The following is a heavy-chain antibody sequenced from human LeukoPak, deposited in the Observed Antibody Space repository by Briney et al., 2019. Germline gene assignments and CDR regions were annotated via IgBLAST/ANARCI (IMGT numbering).Heavy chain of an antibody. CDR3: ARWRYYYYYYMDV. Sequence: ASVKVSCKASGYTFTGYYMHWVRQAPGQGLEWMGWINPNSGGTNYAQKFQGRVTMTRDTSISTVYMELSRLRSDDTAVYYCARWRYYYYYYMDVWGKGTTVTVSS. D-gene: IGHD6-13*01. J-gene: IGHJ6*03. CDR1: GYTFTGYY. CDR2: INPNSGGT. V-gene: IGHV1-2*02.